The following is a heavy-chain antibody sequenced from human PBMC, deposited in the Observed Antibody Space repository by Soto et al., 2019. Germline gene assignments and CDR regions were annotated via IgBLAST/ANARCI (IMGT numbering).Heavy chain of an antibody. Sequence: GGSLRLSCAGSGFTFNSFWMHWVRQAPGKGLVWVARINTDGSVTSHADSVKGRFTISRDNAKSTLYLQMNSLRAEDSARYYCARQTGLGATNYWGRGTLVTVSS. V-gene: IGHV3-74*01. CDR3: ARQTGLGATNY. D-gene: IGHD1-26*01. CDR1: GFTFNSFW. J-gene: IGHJ4*02. CDR2: INTDGSVT.